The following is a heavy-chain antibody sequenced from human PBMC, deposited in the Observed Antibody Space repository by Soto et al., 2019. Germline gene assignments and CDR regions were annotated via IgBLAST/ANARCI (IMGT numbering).Heavy chain of an antibody. Sequence: GGSLRLSCAASGFTVSSNYMSWVRQAPGKGLEWVSVIYSGGSTYYADSVKGRFTISRDNSKNTLYLQMNSLRADDTAVYYCARDFFGELFGRWGQGTLVTVSS. J-gene: IGHJ4*02. CDR3: ARDFFGELFGR. D-gene: IGHD3-10*01. V-gene: IGHV3-66*01. CDR2: IYSGGST. CDR1: GFTVSSNY.